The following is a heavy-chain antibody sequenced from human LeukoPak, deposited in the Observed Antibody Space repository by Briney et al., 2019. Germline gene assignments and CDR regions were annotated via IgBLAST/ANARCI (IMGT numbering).Heavy chain of an antibody. Sequence: GGSLRLSCAASGFIFRSSWMHWVRQAPGKGLVWVSRITGDGSITTYADSVKGRFTISRDNAKNTLYLQMNSLRAEDTAVYYCARAPLHDEGYWGQGTLVTVSS. CDR1: GFIFRSSW. CDR3: ARAPLHDEGY. J-gene: IGHJ4*02. CDR2: ITGDGSIT. V-gene: IGHV3-74*01. D-gene: IGHD1-1*01.